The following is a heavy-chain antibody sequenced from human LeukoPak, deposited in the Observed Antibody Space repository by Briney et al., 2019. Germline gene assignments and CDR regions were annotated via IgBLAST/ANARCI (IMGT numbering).Heavy chain of an antibody. D-gene: IGHD6-13*01. J-gene: IGHJ4*02. V-gene: IGHV1-69*06. CDR2: SIPIFGTA. CDR3: ASEAGSWYSGSDTPFDY. Sequence: ASVTVSCKASGGTFSSYAISWVRQAPGQGLEWVGGSIPIFGTANYAQKFQGRVTITAAKCTSTAYMELSSPRSKDTDVYSCASEAGSWYSGSDTPFDYWGQRTPVTVSS. CDR1: GGTFSSYA.